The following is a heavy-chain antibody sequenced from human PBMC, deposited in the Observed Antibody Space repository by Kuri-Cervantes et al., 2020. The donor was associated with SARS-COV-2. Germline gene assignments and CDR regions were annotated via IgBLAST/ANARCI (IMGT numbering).Heavy chain of an antibody. CDR3: ARGGYGDYLS. D-gene: IGHD4-17*01. J-gene: IGHJ5*02. V-gene: IGHV4-59*01. Sequence: GSLRLSCTVSGGSISSYYWSWIRQPPGKGLGWIGYIYYSGSTNYNPSLKSRVTISVDTSKNQFSLKLSSVTAADTAVYYCARGGYGDYLSWGQGTLVTVSS. CDR2: IYYSGST. CDR1: GGSISSYY.